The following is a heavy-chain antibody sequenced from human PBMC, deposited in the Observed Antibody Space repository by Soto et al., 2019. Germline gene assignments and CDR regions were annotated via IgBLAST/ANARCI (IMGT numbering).Heavy chain of an antibody. Sequence: ASVKVSCKASGYTYTSYYIHWVRQATGQGLEWMGTVNPSGGHTTYAQHFLGRVTMTRDTSTSTLYMELTSLTSDDTAVYYCARGGHVVVVTAALDYWGQGTQVTVSS. CDR3: ARGGHVVVVTAALDY. V-gene: IGHV1-46*01. CDR1: GYTYTSYY. CDR2: VNPSGGHT. D-gene: IGHD2-21*02. J-gene: IGHJ4*02.